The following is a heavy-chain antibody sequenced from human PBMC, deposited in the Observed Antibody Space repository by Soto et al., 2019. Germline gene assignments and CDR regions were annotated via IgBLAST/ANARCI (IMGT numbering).Heavy chain of an antibody. Sequence: SETLSLTCTVSGGSMISYYWSWIRQPPGRGLEWIGFIYYAGSTNYNPSLNSRVTISVDTSKNQFSLKLSSVTAADTAVYYCARGGSGSYYNDWFDPWGQGTLVTVSS. V-gene: IGHV4-59*08. CDR3: ARGGSGSYYNDWFDP. D-gene: IGHD3-10*01. CDR1: GGSMISYY. CDR2: IYYAGST. J-gene: IGHJ5*02.